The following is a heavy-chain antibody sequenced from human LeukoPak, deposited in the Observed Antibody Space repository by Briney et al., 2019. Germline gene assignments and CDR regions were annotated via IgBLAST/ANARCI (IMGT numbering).Heavy chain of an antibody. Sequence: GGSLRLSCAASGFIFSNHWMSWVRQAPGKGLELVANIKQDGTEKYYVDSVKGRFTISRDNAKNSLYLQMNSLRAEDTAVYYCARDCSRISCYADYWGQGTLVTVSS. CDR2: IKQDGTEK. CDR1: GFIFSNHW. D-gene: IGHD2-2*01. CDR3: ARDCSRISCYADY. J-gene: IGHJ4*02. V-gene: IGHV3-7*04.